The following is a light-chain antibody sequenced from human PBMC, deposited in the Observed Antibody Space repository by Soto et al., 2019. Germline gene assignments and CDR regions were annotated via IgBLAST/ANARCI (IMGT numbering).Light chain of an antibody. Sequence: IVLTQSPGTRSLSPGERATLSCRASQSVSSSDLAWYQQKPGQAPRLLIYSASSRPTGIPDRFSGSGSGTDFTLTNSRLEPEDFAVYYCQQYDTFGQWTKLEIK. CDR3: QQYDT. V-gene: IGKV3-20*01. CDR2: SAS. J-gene: IGKJ2*01. CDR1: QSVSSSD.